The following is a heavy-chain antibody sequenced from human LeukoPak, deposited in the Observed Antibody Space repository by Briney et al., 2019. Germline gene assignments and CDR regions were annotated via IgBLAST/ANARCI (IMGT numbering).Heavy chain of an antibody. D-gene: IGHD3-22*01. CDR2: IIPIFGTA. CDR1: GGTFSSYA. Sequence: GASVKVSCKASGGTFSSYAISWVRQAPGQGLEWMGGIIPIFGTANYAQKSQGRVTITADESTSTAYMELSSLRSEDTAVYYCARSTHYDSSGYYIDYWGQGTLVTVSS. CDR3: ARSTHYDSSGYYIDY. V-gene: IGHV1-69*13. J-gene: IGHJ4*02.